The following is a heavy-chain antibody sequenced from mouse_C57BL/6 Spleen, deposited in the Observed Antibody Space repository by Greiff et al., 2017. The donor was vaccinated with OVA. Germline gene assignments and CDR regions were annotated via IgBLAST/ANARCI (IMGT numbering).Heavy chain of an antibody. D-gene: IGHD3-1*01. CDR1: GFTFSDYY. J-gene: IGHJ1*03. Sequence: EVMLVESGGGLVQPGGSLKLSCAASGFTFSDYYMYWVRQTPEKRLEWVAYISNGGGSTYYPDTVKGRFTISRDNAKNTLYLQMSRLKSEDTAMYYCARPSSASWYFDVWGTGTTVTVSS. CDR3: ARPSSASWYFDV. CDR2: ISNGGGST. V-gene: IGHV5-12*01.